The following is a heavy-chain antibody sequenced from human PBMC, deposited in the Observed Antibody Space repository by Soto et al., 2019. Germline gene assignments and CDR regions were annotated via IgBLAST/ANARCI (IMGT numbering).Heavy chain of an antibody. CDR1: GYNFTSYY. D-gene: IGHD2-2*01. J-gene: IGHJ4*02. Sequence: SVKVSCKRAGYNFTSYYMHWVRQAPGQGLEWMGIINPSGGSTSYAQKFQGRVTMTRDTSTSTVYMELSSLRAEDTAVYYCARDYLVVPHRVIDYWGQGTLVTVSS. CDR3: ARDYLVVPHRVIDY. V-gene: IGHV1-46*01. CDR2: INPSGGST.